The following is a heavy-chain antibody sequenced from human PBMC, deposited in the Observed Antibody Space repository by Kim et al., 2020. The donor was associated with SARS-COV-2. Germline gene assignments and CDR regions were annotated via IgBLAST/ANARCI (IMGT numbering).Heavy chain of an antibody. CDR2: FFHGGNT. CDR1: GYSISRGYS. V-gene: IGHV4-38-2*02. Sequence: SETLSLTCSVSGYSISRGYSWGWIRQPPGKGLEWIGSFFHGGNTDYNPSLKNRATVSVDTSKNQFSLRLTSVTATDTALYFCAGDYCATPNYFDFWGQG. CDR3: AGDYCATPNYFDF. D-gene: IGHD2-15*01. J-gene: IGHJ4*02.